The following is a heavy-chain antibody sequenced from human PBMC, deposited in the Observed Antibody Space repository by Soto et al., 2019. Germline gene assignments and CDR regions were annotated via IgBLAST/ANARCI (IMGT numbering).Heavy chain of an antibody. D-gene: IGHD3-3*01. CDR2: INHSGST. V-gene: IGHV4-34*01. CDR3: ARGRIDFWSGYYRTYYYGMDV. Sequence: PSETLSLTCAVYGGSFSGYYWSWIRQPPGKGLEWIGEINHSGSTNYNPSLKSRVTISVDTSKNQFSLKLSSVTAADTAVYYCARGRIDFWSGYYRTYYYGMDVWGQGTTVTVSS. CDR1: GGSFSGYY. J-gene: IGHJ6*02.